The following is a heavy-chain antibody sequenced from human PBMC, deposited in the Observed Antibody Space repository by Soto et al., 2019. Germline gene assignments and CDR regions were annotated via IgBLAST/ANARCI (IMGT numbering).Heavy chain of an antibody. D-gene: IGHD7-27*01. V-gene: IGHV2-5*02. J-gene: IGHJ4*02. CDR1: GFSLSTSGAG. CDR2: VYWDDDK. Sequence: QITLKESGPTLVKPTQTLTLTCTFSGFSLSTSGAGVGWIRQPPPKALEWLAVVYWDDDKRYSPSLKSRLTITKDTSINQVVLKMTNMDPVDTATYYCAYRLYAGWLTGSYYDYWGPGTLVTVSS. CDR3: AYRLYAGWLTGSYYDY.